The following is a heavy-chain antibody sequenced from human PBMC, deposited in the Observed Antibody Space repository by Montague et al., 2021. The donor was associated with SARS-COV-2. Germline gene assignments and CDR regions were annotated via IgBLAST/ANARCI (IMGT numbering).Heavy chain of an antibody. CDR1: GDSITTYY. J-gene: IGHJ4*02. V-gene: IGHV4-59*01. Sequence: SETLSLTCSVSGDSITTYYWSWIRQSPGRGLEWIGHIYYTGTTKYDHSLKSRVTISVETSRRQFYLKLKSVTAADTDVYYCARAQTTCFIANVVNYFDYWGQRALVTVSS. CDR3: ARAQTTCFIANVVNYFDY. CDR2: IYYTGTT. D-gene: IGHD1-1*01.